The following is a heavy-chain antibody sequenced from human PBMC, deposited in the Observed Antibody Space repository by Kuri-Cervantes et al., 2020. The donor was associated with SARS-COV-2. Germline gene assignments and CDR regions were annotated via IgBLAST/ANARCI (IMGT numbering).Heavy chain of an antibody. CDR1: GYSISSGYY. CDR2: IYHSGST. D-gene: IGHD2-2*01. CDR3: ARGSVVVVPATYYFDY. Sequence: SETLSLTCTVSGYSISSGYYWGWIRQPPGKGLEWIGSIYHSGSTYYNPSLKSRVTISVDTSKNQFSLMLISVTAADTAVYYCARGSVVVVPATYYFDYWGQGTLVTVSS. V-gene: IGHV4-38-2*02. J-gene: IGHJ4*02.